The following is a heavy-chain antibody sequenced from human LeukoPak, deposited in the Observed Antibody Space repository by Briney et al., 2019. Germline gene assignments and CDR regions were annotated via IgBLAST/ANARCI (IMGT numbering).Heavy chain of an antibody. CDR1: GFTFSSYS. J-gene: IGHJ4*02. Sequence: PGGSLRLSCAASGFTFSSYSMNWVRQAPGKGLEWVSSISSSSSYIYYADSVKGRFTISRDNSKNTLYLQMNSLRAEDTAVYYCARSGFCTNGVCSKFDYWGQGTLVTVSS. V-gene: IGHV3-21*04. CDR2: ISSSSSYI. D-gene: IGHD2-8*01. CDR3: ARSGFCTNGVCSKFDY.